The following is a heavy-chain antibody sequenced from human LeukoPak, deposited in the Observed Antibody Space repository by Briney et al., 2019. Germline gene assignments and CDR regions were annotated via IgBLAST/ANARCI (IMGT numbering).Heavy chain of an antibody. Sequence: PGGSLRLSCAASGFTFSDYYMSWIRQAPGKGLEWVAYISSSTSHTNYADSVKGRFTISRDNAKNSLYLQMNSLRAEDTSVYYCERATGYKWDYWGQGTLVTVSS. D-gene: IGHD5-18*01. V-gene: IGHV3-11*05. CDR2: ISSSTSHT. J-gene: IGHJ4*02. CDR1: GFTFSDYY. CDR3: ERATGYKWDY.